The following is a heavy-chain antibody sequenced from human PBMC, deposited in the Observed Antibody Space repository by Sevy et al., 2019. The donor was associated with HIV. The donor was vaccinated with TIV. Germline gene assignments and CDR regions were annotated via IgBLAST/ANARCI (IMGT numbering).Heavy chain of an antibody. Sequence: SETLSLTCTVSGGSISSYYWSWIRQPPGKGLEWIGYIYYSGSTNYNPSLKSRVTISVDTSKNQFSLKLSSVTAADTAGYYCARGLIREYCSSTSCYEEYYYYYYMDVWGKGTTVTVSS. V-gene: IGHV4-59*01. CDR1: GGSISSYY. CDR2: IYYSGST. J-gene: IGHJ6*03. CDR3: ARGLIREYCSSTSCYEEYYYYYYMDV. D-gene: IGHD2-2*01.